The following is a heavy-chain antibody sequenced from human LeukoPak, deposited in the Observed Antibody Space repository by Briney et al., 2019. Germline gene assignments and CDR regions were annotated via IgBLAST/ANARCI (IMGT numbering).Heavy chain of an antibody. V-gene: IGHV3-23*01. CDR1: GFTFSSYV. Sequence: GGSLRLSCAASGFTFSSYVMSWVRQVPGQGLEWVSSISSSGASTYYADSVKGRFAISRDSSKNTLYLQMDSLRAEDTAVYYCARDGYYDSSGYSVTGYWGQGTLVTVSS. J-gene: IGHJ4*02. CDR2: ISSSGAST. D-gene: IGHD3-22*01. CDR3: ARDGYYDSSGYSVTGY.